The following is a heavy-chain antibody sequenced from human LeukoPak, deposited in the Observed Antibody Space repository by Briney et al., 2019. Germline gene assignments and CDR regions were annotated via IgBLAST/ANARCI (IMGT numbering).Heavy chain of an antibody. V-gene: IGHV4-61*01. Sequence: SETLSLTCTVSGGSVSSGSYYWSWIRQPPGKGLEWIGYIYYSGSTKYNPSLKSRVTISVDTAKNQFSLKLSSVTAADTAVYYCARGYGSGSYPYYNGMDVWGQGTTVIVFS. D-gene: IGHD3-10*01. CDR1: GGSVSSGSYY. J-gene: IGHJ6*02. CDR3: ARGYGSGSYPYYNGMDV. CDR2: IYYSGST.